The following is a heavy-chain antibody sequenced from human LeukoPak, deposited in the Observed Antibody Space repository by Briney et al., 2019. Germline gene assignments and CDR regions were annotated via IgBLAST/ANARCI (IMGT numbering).Heavy chain of an antibody. CDR2: ISSSSSYI. CDR3: ARRKDYDILTGYPSAFDI. CDR1: GFTFSSYS. J-gene: IGHJ3*02. V-gene: IGHV3-21*01. D-gene: IGHD3-9*01. Sequence: GGSLRLSCAASGFTFSSYSMNWVRQAPGKGLEWVSSISSSSSYIYYADSVKGRFTISRDNAKNSLYLQMNSLRAEDTAVYYCARRKDYDILTGYPSAFDIWGQGTMVTVSS.